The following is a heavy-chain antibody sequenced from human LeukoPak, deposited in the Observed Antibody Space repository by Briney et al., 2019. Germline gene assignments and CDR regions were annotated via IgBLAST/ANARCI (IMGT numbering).Heavy chain of an antibody. V-gene: IGHV1-24*01. D-gene: IGHD2/OR15-2a*01. CDR3: ATDFYRGRQFDY. Sequence: ASVTVSFKGSGNTFTQLSMNWVRQAPAKGLEWMGGFDPEDVETIYAQKFQGRVTMTEDTSTATAYMELSSLRPDDTAVYYCATDFYRGRQFDYWGQGTLVTVSS. CDR1: GNTFTQLS. J-gene: IGHJ4*02. CDR2: FDPEDVET.